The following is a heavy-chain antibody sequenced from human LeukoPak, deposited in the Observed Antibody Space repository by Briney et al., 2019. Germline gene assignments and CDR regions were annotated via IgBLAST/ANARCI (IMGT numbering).Heavy chain of an antibody. J-gene: IGHJ5*01. CDR3: AKEMGFCSGGSGYRWFDS. CDR1: GFTFSTYS. Sequence: GGSLRLSCAASGFTFSTYSMRWVRQAPGKGPEWLSYISTSSITKYYADSVKGRFTISRDDAKNSLSLQMNSLRADDTAVYYCAKEMGFCSGGSGYRWFDSWGQGTLVTVSS. V-gene: IGHV3-48*01. D-gene: IGHD2-15*01. CDR2: ISTSSITK.